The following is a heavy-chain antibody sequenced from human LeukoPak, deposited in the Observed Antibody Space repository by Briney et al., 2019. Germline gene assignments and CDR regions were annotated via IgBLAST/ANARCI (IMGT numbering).Heavy chain of an antibody. CDR2: IREDGSEK. CDR1: GFTFSNYW. J-gene: IGHJ6*03. D-gene: IGHD3-16*01. CDR3: AKSQYDYLWGSYQYYYMDV. V-gene: IGHV3-7*03. Sequence: PGGSLRLSCAASGFTFSNYWMSWVRQAPGKEREWVANIREDGSEKYYVDSVKGQFTISRDNSKNTLYLEMNSLRVEDTAVYYCAKSQYDYLWGSYQYYYMDVWGKGTTVTVSS.